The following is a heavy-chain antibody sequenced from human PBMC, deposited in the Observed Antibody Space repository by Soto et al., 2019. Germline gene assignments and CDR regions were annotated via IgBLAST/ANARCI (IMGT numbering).Heavy chain of an antibody. CDR1: GYTLTELS. V-gene: IGHV1-24*01. Sequence: ASVKVSCKVSGYTLTELSMHWVRQAPGKGLEWMGGFDPEDGETIYAQKFQGRVTMTEDTSTDTAYMELSSLRSEDTAVYYCATQHLHYYDSSGSQYYFDYWGQGTXVTVSS. J-gene: IGHJ4*02. CDR3: ATQHLHYYDSSGSQYYFDY. D-gene: IGHD3-22*01. CDR2: FDPEDGET.